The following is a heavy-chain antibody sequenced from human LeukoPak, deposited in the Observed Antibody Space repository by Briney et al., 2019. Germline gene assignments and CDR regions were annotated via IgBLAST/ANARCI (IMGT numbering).Heavy chain of an antibody. CDR3: ARYDILTSTLDY. J-gene: IGHJ4*02. Sequence: GGSLRLSCAASGFTVSSNYMSWVRQAPGKGLEWVSSISSSSSYIYYADSVKGRFTISRDNAKNSLYLQMNSLRAEDTAVYYCARYDILTSTLDYWGQGTLVTVSS. D-gene: IGHD3-9*01. CDR1: GFTVSSNY. V-gene: IGHV3-21*01. CDR2: ISSSSSYI.